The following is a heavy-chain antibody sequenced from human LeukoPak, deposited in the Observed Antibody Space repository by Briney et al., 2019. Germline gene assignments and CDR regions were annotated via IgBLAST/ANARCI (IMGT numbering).Heavy chain of an antibody. J-gene: IGHJ2*01. CDR3: ARGLDGNSIWYFDL. CDR2: ISSSGSTI. D-gene: IGHD4-23*01. V-gene: IGHV3-48*03. Sequence: GGSLRLSCAASGFTFSSYEMNWVRQAPGKGLEWVSYISSSGSTIYYADSVKGRFTISRDNARSSLCLQMNSLRDEDTAVYYCARGLDGNSIWYFDLWGRGTLVSVSS. CDR1: GFTFSSYE.